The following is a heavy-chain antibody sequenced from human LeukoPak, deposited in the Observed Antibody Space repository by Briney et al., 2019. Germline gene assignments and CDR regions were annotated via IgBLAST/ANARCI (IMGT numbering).Heavy chain of an antibody. CDR2: ISSSSSYI. Sequence: PGGSLRLSCAASGFTFSSYSMNWVRQAPGKGLEWVSSISSSSSYIYYADSVKGRFTISRDNAKNSLYLQMNSLRAEDTAVYYCARDRTYGSGSYLYWGQGTLVTVSS. D-gene: IGHD3-10*01. J-gene: IGHJ4*02. CDR1: GFTFSSYS. CDR3: ARDRTYGSGSYLY. V-gene: IGHV3-21*01.